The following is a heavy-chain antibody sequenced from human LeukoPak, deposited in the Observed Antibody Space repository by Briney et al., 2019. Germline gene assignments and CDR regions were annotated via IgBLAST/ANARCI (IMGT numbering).Heavy chain of an antibody. V-gene: IGHV4-59*12. CDR1: GASISSYY. D-gene: IGHD3-22*01. CDR2: IYYSGST. J-gene: IGHJ4*02. Sequence: SETLSLTCTVSGASISSYYWSWIRQPPGKGLEWIGYIYYSGSTNYNPSLKSRVTISVDTSKNQFSLKLTSATAADTAVYYCARENYYNSSGDFDYWGQGALVTVSS. CDR3: ARENYYNSSGDFDY.